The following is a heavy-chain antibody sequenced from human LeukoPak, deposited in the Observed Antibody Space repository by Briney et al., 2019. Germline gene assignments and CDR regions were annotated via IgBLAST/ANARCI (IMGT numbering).Heavy chain of an antibody. CDR2: FGAEGGET. CDR3: TTCLNGAGQPVAIYYYGMDV. V-gene: IGHV1-24*01. Sequence: VASVKVCCKVSGYTLTVMSIHWVRQAHGGAHEWKGVFGAEGGETVYAPQFQGRVTMTEDTSADTAYMELSSLRSEDTAVYYCTTCLNGAGQPVAIYYYGMDVWGQGTTVTVSS. J-gene: IGHJ6*02. D-gene: IGHD2-2*01. CDR1: GYTLTVMS.